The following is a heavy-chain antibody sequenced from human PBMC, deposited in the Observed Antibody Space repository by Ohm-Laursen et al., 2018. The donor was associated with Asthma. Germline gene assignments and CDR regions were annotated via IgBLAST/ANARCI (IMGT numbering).Heavy chain of an antibody. Sequence: SLRLSCAASGFAFSTHEMSWVRRAPGKRLEWVSAISGTGGTTYYADSVEGRFTISRDNSKNTMYLQMNSLRAEDTAVYYCAKDLGTVTKGYFDYWGQGTLVTVSS. CDR1: GFAFSTHE. CDR2: ISGTGGTT. CDR3: AKDLGTVTKGYFDY. J-gene: IGHJ4*02. D-gene: IGHD4-17*01. V-gene: IGHV3-23*01.